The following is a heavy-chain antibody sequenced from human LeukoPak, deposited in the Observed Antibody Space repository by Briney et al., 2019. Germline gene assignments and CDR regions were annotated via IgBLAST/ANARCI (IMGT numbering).Heavy chain of an antibody. J-gene: IGHJ5*02. D-gene: IGHD2-2*01. CDR3: ARADCSGSTCYLRRSWFDP. CDR2: ISTSSRYI. V-gene: IGHV3-21*01. CDR1: GFTFSSFD. Sequence: GGSLTLSCAASGFTFSSFDMNWVRQAPGKGLEWVSSISTSSRYIYYRDSVKGRFTISRDDAKNSLYLQMNSLRVEDTAVYYCARADCSGSTCYLRRSWFDPWGQGTLVTVSS.